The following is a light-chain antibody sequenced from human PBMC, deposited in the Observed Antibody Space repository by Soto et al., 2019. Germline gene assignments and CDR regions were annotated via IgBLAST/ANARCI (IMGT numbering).Light chain of an antibody. CDR1: SSNIGSNT. Sequence: QSVLTQPPSASGAPGQRVTISCSGGSSNIGSNTVSWYQQLPGTAPKLLIYDNNQRPSGVPARFSGSKSGTSASLAISGLQSEDEADYDCEAWDDSLNGNVVFGGGTKLTVL. V-gene: IGLV1-44*01. CDR2: DNN. J-gene: IGLJ2*01. CDR3: EAWDDSLNGNVV.